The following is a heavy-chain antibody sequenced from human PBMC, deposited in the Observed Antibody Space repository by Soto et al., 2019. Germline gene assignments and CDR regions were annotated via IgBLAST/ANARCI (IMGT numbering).Heavy chain of an antibody. V-gene: IGHV3-23*01. J-gene: IGHJ5*02. CDR2: IGGRTGNT. D-gene: IGHD6-13*01. CDR3: AKDHLTTGGTFWFDP. CDR1: GFTFSTYP. Sequence: GGSLRLSCAASGFTFSTYPMSWVRQAPGKGLEWVSAIGGRTGNTYYADSVRGRFTVSRDNSKNTLYLQMSSLRAEDTAVYYCAKDHLTTGGTFWFDPWGQGTLVTVSS.